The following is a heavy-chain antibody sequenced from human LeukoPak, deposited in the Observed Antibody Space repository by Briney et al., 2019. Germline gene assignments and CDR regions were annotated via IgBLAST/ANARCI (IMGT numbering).Heavy chain of an antibody. CDR2: FDPEDGET. CDR3: ATRPDYYDSSGYYF. Sequence: ASVKVSCKVSGYTLTELSMHWVRQAPGKGLEWMGGFDPEDGETIYAQKFQGRVTMTEDTSTDTAYMELSSPRSEDTAVYYCATRPDYYDSSGYYFWGQGTLVTVSS. D-gene: IGHD3-22*01. J-gene: IGHJ4*02. V-gene: IGHV1-24*01. CDR1: GYTLTELS.